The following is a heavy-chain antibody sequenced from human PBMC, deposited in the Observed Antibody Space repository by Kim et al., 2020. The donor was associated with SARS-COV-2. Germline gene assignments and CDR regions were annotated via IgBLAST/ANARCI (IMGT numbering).Heavy chain of an antibody. V-gene: IGHV3-7*01. J-gene: IGHJ4*02. CDR1: GLTLSRYW. CDR3: VRDET. Sequence: GGSLRLSCAASGLTLSRYWMSWVRQAPGKGLEWVANIKQDGSEKYYVDSVKGRFTISRDNAKNSLYLQMNNLRAEDTAVYYCVRDETWGQGTLVTVSS. CDR2: IKQDGSEK.